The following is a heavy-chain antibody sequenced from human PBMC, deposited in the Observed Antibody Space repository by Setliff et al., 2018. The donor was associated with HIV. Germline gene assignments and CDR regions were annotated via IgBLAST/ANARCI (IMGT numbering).Heavy chain of an antibody. V-gene: IGHV1-18*01. J-gene: IGHJ6*03. Sequence: GASVKVSCKASGYSLSTYAISWVRQAPGQGLEWMGWIDSNNGNRNFAQKFRGRVTMTTDISTNTAYMEVRSLSFDDTAVYYCVRLTADRTNYYCYMDVWGKGTTVTVSS. CDR2: IDSNNGNR. CDR1: GYSLSTYA. CDR3: VRLTADRTNYYCYMDV. D-gene: IGHD2-8*01.